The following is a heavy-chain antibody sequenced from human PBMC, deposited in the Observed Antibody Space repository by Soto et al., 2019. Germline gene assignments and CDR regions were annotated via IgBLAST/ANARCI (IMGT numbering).Heavy chain of an antibody. CDR2: MNPNSGNT. J-gene: IGHJ3*02. V-gene: IGHV1-8*01. CDR3: ARGYFSGGSCYNDAFDI. CDR1: GYTFTSYD. Sequence: QVQLVQSGAEVKKPGASVKVSCKASGYTFTSYDINWVRQATGQGLEWMGWMNPNSGNTGYAQKFQGRVTMTRNTSISTAYMELSSLRSEDTAVYYCARGYFSGGSCYNDAFDIWGQGTMVTVSS. D-gene: IGHD2-15*01.